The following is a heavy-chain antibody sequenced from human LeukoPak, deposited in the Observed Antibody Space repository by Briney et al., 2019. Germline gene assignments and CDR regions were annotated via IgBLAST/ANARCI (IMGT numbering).Heavy chain of an antibody. CDR2: ISSSGSTI. D-gene: IGHD2-2*01. J-gene: IGHJ3*02. CDR3: ARPDLGYCSGTSCPSAFDI. Sequence: PGGSLRLSCAASGFTFSDYYMSWIRQAPGKGLEWVSYISSSGSTIYYADSVKGRFTISRDNAKNSLYLQMNSLRAEDTAVYYCARPDLGYCSGTSCPSAFDIWGQGTMVTVSS. CDR1: GFTFSDYY. V-gene: IGHV3-11*04.